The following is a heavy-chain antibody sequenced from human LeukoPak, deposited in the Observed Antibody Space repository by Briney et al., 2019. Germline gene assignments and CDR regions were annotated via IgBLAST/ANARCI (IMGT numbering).Heavy chain of an antibody. D-gene: IGHD5-18*01. V-gene: IGHV3-33*01. CDR1: GFSFTTHG. Sequence: PGGSLRLSCAASGFSFTTHGFHWVRQAPGKGLEWVAVIWYDGSRRYYAASVKGRFTISRDDSKNTVYLQMNSLRAEDTAVYYCARDRIQLWSHDYWGQGTLVTVSS. J-gene: IGHJ4*02. CDR2: IWYDGSRR. CDR3: ARDRIQLWSHDY.